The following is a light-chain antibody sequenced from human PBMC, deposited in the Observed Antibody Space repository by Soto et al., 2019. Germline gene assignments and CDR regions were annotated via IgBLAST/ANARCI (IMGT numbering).Light chain of an antibody. Sequence: ELVLTQSPATLSLSPGERATLSCRASQSISRFLGWYQQKPGQAPRLLIYDASNRATGIPDRFSGSGSGTDFILTISSLEPEDFAVYYCQQRSNWPPEGTFGQGTKVEIK. V-gene: IGKV3-11*01. CDR1: QSISRF. CDR3: QQRSNWPPEGT. J-gene: IGKJ1*01. CDR2: DAS.